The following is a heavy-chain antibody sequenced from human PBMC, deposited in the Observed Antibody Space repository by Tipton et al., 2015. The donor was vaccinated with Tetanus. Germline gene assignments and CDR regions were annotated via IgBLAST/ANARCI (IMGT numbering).Heavy chain of an antibody. CDR3: ARDVPYGDCFDY. CDR2: IHYTGST. Sequence: TLSLTCTVSGDSINNYYWSWIRQPPGKGLEWIGYIHYTGSTDYNPSLRSRVTISIDTSENQFSLHLSSVTAADTAVYYCARDVPYGDCFDYWGQGSLVTVSS. J-gene: IGHJ4*02. V-gene: IGHV4-59*01. CDR1: GDSINNYY. D-gene: IGHD4-17*01.